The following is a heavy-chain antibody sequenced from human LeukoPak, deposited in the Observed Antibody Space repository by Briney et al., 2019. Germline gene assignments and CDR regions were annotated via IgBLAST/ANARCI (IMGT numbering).Heavy chain of an antibody. CDR2: ISAYNGNT. Sequence: ASVKVSCKASGYTFTSYGISWVRQAPGQGLEWMGWISAYNGNTNYAQNLQGRVTMTTDTSTSTAYMELRGLRSDDTAVYYCARGPRTSLTDYYGMDVWGQGTTVTVSS. J-gene: IGHJ6*02. CDR3: ARGPRTSLTDYYGMDV. D-gene: IGHD1-7*01. CDR1: GYTFTSYG. V-gene: IGHV1-18*01.